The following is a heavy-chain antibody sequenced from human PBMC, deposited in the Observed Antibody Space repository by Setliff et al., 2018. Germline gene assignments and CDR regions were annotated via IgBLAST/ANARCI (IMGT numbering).Heavy chain of an antibody. V-gene: IGHV4-61*09. CDR2: IYTSGST. J-gene: IGHJ6*03. CDR1: GDSISSRTYY. Sequence: SETLSLTCTVSGDSISSRTYYWSWIRQPAGKGPEWIGHIYTSGSTNYNPSLKSRVTISVDASKNQLSLNLRSVTAADTAVYYCARAISGWYSAHYYYMDVWGKGTTVTVSS. CDR3: ARAISGWYSAHYYYMDV. D-gene: IGHD6-19*01.